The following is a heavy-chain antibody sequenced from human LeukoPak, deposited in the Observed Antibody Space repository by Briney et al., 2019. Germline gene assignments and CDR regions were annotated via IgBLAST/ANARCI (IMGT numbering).Heavy chain of an antibody. V-gene: IGHV1-3*01. CDR1: GYTFTSYA. Sequence: ASVKVSCKASGYTFTSYAMHWVRQAPGQRLEWMGWINAGNGNTKYSQKFQGRVTITTDESTSTVYMELSTLRSEDTAVYYCARDSGISAARRGYFDYWGQGTLVTVSS. D-gene: IGHD6-6*01. CDR3: ARDSGISAARRGYFDY. CDR2: INAGNGNT. J-gene: IGHJ4*02.